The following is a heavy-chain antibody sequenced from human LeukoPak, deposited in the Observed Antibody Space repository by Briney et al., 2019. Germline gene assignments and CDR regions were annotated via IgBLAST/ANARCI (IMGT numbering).Heavy chain of an antibody. CDR2: IKQDGSEK. D-gene: IGHD3-3*01. CDR1: GFTFSSYR. CDR3: ARGYYDFWSGYYHGFDY. V-gene: IGHV3-7*01. J-gene: IGHJ4*02. Sequence: GGSLRLSCAASGFTFSSYRMSWVRQAPGKGLEWVANIKQDGSEKYYVDSVKGRFTISRDNAKNSLYLQMNSLRAEDTAVYYCARGYYDFWSGYYHGFDYWGQGTLVTVSS.